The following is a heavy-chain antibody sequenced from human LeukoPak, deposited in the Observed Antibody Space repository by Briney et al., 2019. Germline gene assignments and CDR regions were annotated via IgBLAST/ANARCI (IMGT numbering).Heavy chain of an antibody. V-gene: IGHV3-30*02. D-gene: IGHD6-6*01. CDR3: AKDPLIEYSSSSLDY. J-gene: IGHJ4*02. CDR2: IRYDGSNK. Sequence: GGSLRLSCAASGFTFSSYGMHWVRQAPGKGLEWVAFIRYDGSNKYYADSVKGRFTISRDNSKNTLYLQMNSLKAEDTAVYYCAKDPLIEYSSSSLDYWGQGTLVIVSS. CDR1: GFTFSSYG.